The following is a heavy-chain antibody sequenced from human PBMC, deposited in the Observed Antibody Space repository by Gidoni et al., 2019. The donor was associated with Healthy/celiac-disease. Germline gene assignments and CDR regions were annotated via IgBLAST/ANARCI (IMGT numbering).Heavy chain of an antibody. Sequence: QMQLQESGQGLVKPSETLSPTCTVSGGSIRSSSYYWGWIRQPPGKGLEWIGSIYYSVSTYYNTSLKSRVTISVDTAKNQFSLKLSSVTAADSAVYYCAKTGPLRYFYWLLKTRGADAFDIWGQGTMVTVSS. CDR3: AKTGPLRYFYWLLKTRGADAFDI. V-gene: IGHV4-39*01. J-gene: IGHJ3*02. CDR1: GGSIRSSSYY. D-gene: IGHD3-9*01. CDR2: IYYSVST.